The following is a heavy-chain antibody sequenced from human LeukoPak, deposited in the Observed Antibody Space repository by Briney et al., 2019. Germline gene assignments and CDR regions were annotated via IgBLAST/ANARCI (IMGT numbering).Heavy chain of an antibody. CDR1: GFTVSSNY. V-gene: IGHV3-53*01. Sequence: GGSLRLSCAASGFTVSSNYMSWVRQAPGKGLEWVSVIYSGGSTYYADSVKGRFTISRDNSKNTLYLQMNSLRAEDTAVYYCAREIAAAGYYYCYYMDVWGKGTTVTVSS. D-gene: IGHD6-13*01. J-gene: IGHJ6*03. CDR2: IYSGGST. CDR3: AREIAAAGYYYCYYMDV.